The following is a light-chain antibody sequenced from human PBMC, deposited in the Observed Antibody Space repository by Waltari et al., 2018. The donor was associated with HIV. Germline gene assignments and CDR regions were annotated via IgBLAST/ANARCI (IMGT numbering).Light chain of an antibody. J-gene: IGKJ1*01. Sequence: DIQMTQSPSALSASVGDRITITCRASQSISTWLAWYQQKPGKAPKILVDKASSLESGVPPRFSGSGSGTEFTLTINNLQPDDFATYYCQQYNTSSPWTFGQGTKVDI. CDR3: QQYNTSSPWT. CDR1: QSISTW. V-gene: IGKV1-5*03. CDR2: KAS.